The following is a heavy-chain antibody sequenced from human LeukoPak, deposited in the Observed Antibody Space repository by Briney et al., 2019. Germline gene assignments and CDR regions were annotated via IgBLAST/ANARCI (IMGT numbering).Heavy chain of an antibody. CDR2: IYYSGST. V-gene: IGHV4-31*03. CDR3: ARDGPHTAMVH. Sequence: SETLSLTCTVSGGSISSGGYYWSWIRQYPGKGLEWIGYIYYSGSTYYNPSLKSRVTISVDTSKNQFSLKLSSVTAADTAVYYCARDGPHTAMVHWGQGTLVTVSS. J-gene: IGHJ4*02. CDR1: GGSISSGGYY. D-gene: IGHD5-18*01.